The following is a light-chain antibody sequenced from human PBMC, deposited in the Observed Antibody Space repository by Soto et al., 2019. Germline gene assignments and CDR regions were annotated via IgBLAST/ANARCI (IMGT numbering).Light chain of an antibody. J-gene: IGKJ4*01. V-gene: IGKV1-5*03. CDR3: QQYNSYSIT. CDR1: QSISYW. Sequence: DIQMTQSPSTLSASVGDRVTITCRASQSISYWLAWYQQKPGKAPTVLIYKASTLERGVPSRFSGSGSGTEFTLTISSLQPDDFATYYCQQYNSYSITFGGGTQVEMK. CDR2: KAS.